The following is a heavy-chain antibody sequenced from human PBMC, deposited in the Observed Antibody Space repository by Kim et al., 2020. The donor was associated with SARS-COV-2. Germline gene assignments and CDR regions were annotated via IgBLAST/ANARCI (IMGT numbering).Heavy chain of an antibody. D-gene: IGHD3-10*01. CDR1: GGSFSGYY. J-gene: IGHJ4*02. V-gene: IGHV4-34*01. CDR2: INHNGST. CDR3: ARSQYYFGSGIDY. Sequence: SETLSLTCALYGGSFSGYYWNWIRQPPGKGLEWIGEINHNGSTNYNPSLKSRVTISVDTSKNQFSLKLSSVTAADRAVYYCARSQYYFGSGIDYWGQGTLVTVSS.